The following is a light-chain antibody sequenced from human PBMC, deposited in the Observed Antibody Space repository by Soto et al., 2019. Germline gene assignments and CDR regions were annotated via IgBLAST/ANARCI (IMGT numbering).Light chain of an antibody. V-gene: IGKV3-20*01. CDR1: QSVSNSY. J-gene: IGKJ2*01. CDR2: DAS. CDR3: QQFGSSLYT. Sequence: VLTQSPGTLSLSPGERATLSCWTSQSVSNSYLAWYQQKPGQAPRLLIYDASSRAPGIPDRFSGSGSGTDVTLTISRLEPEDFAVYYCQQFGSSLYTFGQGTKLEIK.